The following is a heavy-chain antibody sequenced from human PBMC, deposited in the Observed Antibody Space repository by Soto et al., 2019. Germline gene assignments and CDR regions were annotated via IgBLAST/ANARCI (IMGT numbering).Heavy chain of an antibody. CDR2: ISHDGSEK. D-gene: IGHD6-13*01. V-gene: IGHV3-30-3*01. CDR1: RFTFSSYA. J-gene: IGHJ6*02. Sequence: GGSLRLSCAASRFTFSSYAMDWVRQAPGKGLEWVAVISHDGSEKYYRDSVKGRFTISRDNPKNTVYLQMNSLRPEDTAVYYCARAAAYFYHYYYAMDVWGQGTAVTVSS. CDR3: ARAAAYFYHYYYAMDV.